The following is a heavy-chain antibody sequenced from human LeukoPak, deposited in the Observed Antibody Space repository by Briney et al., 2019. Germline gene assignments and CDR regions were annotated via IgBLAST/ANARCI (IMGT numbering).Heavy chain of an antibody. D-gene: IGHD1-1*01. J-gene: IGHJ3*02. Sequence: PSETLSLTCTVSGDSISSYYWSWIRQPPGKGLEWIGYIHTGGGTSYIPSLKGRVTISIDTSKNQFSLKLSSVTAADTAVYYCAREYRLAYGGDAFDIWGQGTMVTVSS. CDR1: GDSISSYY. CDR3: AREYRLAYGGDAFDI. CDR2: IHTGGGT. V-gene: IGHV4-59*01.